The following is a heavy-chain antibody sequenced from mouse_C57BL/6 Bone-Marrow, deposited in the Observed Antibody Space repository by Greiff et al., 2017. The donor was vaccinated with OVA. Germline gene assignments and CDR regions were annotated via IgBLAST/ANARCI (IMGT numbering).Heavy chain of an antibody. Sequence: VQLQQSGPGLVQPSQSLSITCTVSGFSLTSYGVHWVRQSPGTGLEWLGVIWSGGSTDYNAAFISRLSISKDNSKSQVFFKMNSLQADDTAIYHCARRGMAPFAYWGQGTLVTVSA. CDR1: GFSLTSYG. V-gene: IGHV2-2*01. CDR2: IWSGGST. CDR3: ARRGMAPFAY. J-gene: IGHJ3*01.